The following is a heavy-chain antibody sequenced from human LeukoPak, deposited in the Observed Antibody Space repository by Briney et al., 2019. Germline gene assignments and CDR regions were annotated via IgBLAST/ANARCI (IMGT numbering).Heavy chain of an antibody. V-gene: IGHV6-1*01. D-gene: IGHD5-18*01. Sequence: SQTLSLTCAISGDSVSSNSAAWNWIRQSPSRGLEWLGRTYYRSKWYNDYAVSVKSRITINPDTSKNQFSLQLNSVTPEDTAVYYCARGRSERGYSYGLGTYYYYYMDVWGKGTTVTVSS. CDR1: GDSVSSNSAA. CDR3: ARGRSERGYSYGLGTYYYYYMDV. J-gene: IGHJ6*03. CDR2: TYYRSKWYN.